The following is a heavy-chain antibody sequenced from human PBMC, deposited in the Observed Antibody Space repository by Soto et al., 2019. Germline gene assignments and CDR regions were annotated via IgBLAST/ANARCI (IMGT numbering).Heavy chain of an antibody. Sequence: EVQLLESGGGLVQPGGSLRLSCAASGFTFSSYAMSWVRQAPGKGLEWVSAISGSGGSTYYADSVKGRFTISRDKSKNTLYLQMNSLRAEDTAVYYCAKRLMVYARPYSYYYGMDVWGQGTTVTVSS. J-gene: IGHJ6*02. CDR1: GFTFSSYA. D-gene: IGHD2-8*01. CDR3: AKRLMVYARPYSYYYGMDV. CDR2: ISGSGGST. V-gene: IGHV3-23*01.